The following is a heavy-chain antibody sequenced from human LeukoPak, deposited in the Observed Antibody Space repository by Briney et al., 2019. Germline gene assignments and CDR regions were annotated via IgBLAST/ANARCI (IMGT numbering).Heavy chain of an antibody. CDR3: ARGWLAETTVVTPYNY. Sequence: ASVKVTCKASGGTFSSYAISWVRQAPGQGLEWMGGIIPIFGTANYAQKFQGRVTITAVESMSTAYMELSSLRSEDTAVYYCARGWLAETTVVTPYNYWGQGTLVTVSS. CDR2: IIPIFGTA. D-gene: IGHD4-23*01. V-gene: IGHV1-69*13. J-gene: IGHJ4*02. CDR1: GGTFSSYA.